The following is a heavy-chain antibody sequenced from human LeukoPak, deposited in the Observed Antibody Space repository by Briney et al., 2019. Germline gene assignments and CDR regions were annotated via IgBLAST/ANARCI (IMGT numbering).Heavy chain of an antibody. CDR3: ARSPDYYDSSAFSFY. Sequence: PGGSLRLSCAASGFTFNNFFMNWVRQAPGKGLEWVSSISPTNNNIYYADSVKGRFTICRDNTKNSLYLQLDSLRAEDTAVYYCARSPDYYDSSAFSFYWGQGSLVTVSS. CDR2: ISPTNNNI. J-gene: IGHJ4*02. CDR1: GFTFNNFF. V-gene: IGHV3-21*01. D-gene: IGHD3-22*01.